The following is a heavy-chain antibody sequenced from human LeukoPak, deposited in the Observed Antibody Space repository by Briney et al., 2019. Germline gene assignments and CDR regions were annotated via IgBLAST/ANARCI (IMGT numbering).Heavy chain of an antibody. CDR3: ARSSYYYGADAFDI. J-gene: IGHJ3*02. V-gene: IGHV4-59*01. CDR1: GGSISSYY. Sequence: SETLSLTCTVPGGSISSYYWSWIRQPPGKGLEWIGYIYYSGSTNYNPSLKSRVTISVDTSKTQFSLKLSSVTAADTAVYYCARSSYYYGADAFDIWGQGTKVTVSS. D-gene: IGHD3-10*01. CDR2: IYYSGST.